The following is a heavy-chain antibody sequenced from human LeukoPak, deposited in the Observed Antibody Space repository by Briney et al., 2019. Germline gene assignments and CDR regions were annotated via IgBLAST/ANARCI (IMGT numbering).Heavy chain of an antibody. V-gene: IGHV3-23*01. D-gene: IGHD6-19*01. CDR3: AKFRIAVAGPKSEGAFDI. Sequence: GGSLRLSCAASGFTFSSYAMSWVRQAPGKGLEWVSAISGSGGSTYYADSVKGRFTISRDNSKNTLYLQMNSLRAEDTAVYYCAKFRIAVAGPKSEGAFDIWGQGTMVTVSS. CDR1: GFTFSSYA. CDR2: ISGSGGST. J-gene: IGHJ3*02.